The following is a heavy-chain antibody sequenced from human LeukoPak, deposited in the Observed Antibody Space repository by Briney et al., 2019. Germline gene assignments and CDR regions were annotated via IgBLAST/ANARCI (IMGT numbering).Heavy chain of an antibody. CDR2: IYSGGST. CDR1: GFTVGSNY. CDR3: AGNNYASGTFLVY. Sequence: SGGSLRLSCAASGFTVGSNYMNWVRQAPGKGFEWVSSIYSGGSTDYADSVKGRFTISRDSSKNTVYLQMNSLRSDDTAAYYCAGNNYASGTFLVYWGQGTLVTVSS. V-gene: IGHV3-66*02. J-gene: IGHJ4*02. D-gene: IGHD3-10*01.